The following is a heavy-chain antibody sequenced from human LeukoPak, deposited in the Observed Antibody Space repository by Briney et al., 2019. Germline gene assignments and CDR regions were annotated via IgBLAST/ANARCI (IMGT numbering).Heavy chain of an antibody. CDR3: AKDLNTVVMQYFDS. D-gene: IGHD2-21*01. Sequence: GGTLRLFCTETGFTFRTYEMHWVRQPSGQGLNLIAFMRYDVNTEYYADSVKGRFTMDREDSHSTVHLHMKDLRPDDAAVYFCAKDLNTVVMQYFDSWGQGTLVSVSS. CDR1: GFTFRTYE. J-gene: IGHJ4*02. CDR2: MRYDVNTE. V-gene: IGHV3-30*02.